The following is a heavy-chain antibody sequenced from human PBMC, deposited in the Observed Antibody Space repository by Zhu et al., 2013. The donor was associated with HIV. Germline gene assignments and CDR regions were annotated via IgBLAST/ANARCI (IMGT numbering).Heavy chain of an antibody. CDR2: INAGNGNT. Sequence: QVQLVQSGAEVKKPGASVKVSCKASGYTFTSYAMHWVRQAPGQRLEWMGWINAGNGNTKYSQKFQGRVTITRDTSASTAYMELSSLRSEDTAVYYCARDRGRITIFGVVTRDYGFDPWGQGTLVTVSS. V-gene: IGHV1-3*01. CDR1: GYTFTSYA. CDR3: ARDRGRITIFGVVTRDYGFDP. D-gene: IGHD3-3*01. J-gene: IGHJ5*02.